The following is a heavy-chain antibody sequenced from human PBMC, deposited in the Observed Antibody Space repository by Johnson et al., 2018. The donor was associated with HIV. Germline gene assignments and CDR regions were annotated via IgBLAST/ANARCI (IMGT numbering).Heavy chain of an antibody. D-gene: IGHD5-24*01. CDR2: IGTAGST. V-gene: IGHV3-13*01. Sequence: VQLMESGGGLVQPGGSLRLSCAASGFTFSSYDMHWVRQATGKGLEWVSAIGTAGSTGYADSVKGRLTISRDNAKNSLYLQMNSLRAEDTAVYFCARGCRDGYTCDAFDVWGQGTRVTVSS. CDR3: ARGCRDGYTCDAFDV. J-gene: IGHJ3*01. CDR1: GFTFSSYD.